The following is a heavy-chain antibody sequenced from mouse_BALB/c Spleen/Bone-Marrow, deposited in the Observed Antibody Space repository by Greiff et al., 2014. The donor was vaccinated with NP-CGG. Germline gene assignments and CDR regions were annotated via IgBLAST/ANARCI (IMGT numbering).Heavy chain of an antibody. V-gene: IGHV1-69*02. CDR3: ARESIATVVATDY. Sequence: QVQLQQSGAELVKPGASVKLSCKASGYTFTSYWMHWVKQRPGQGLEWIGEIDPSDSYTNYNQKFEGKATLTVDKSSSTAYMQLRSLPSEDSAVYYCARESIATVVATDYWGQGTTLTVSS. D-gene: IGHD1-1*01. CDR1: GYTFTSYW. CDR2: IDPSDSYT. J-gene: IGHJ2*01.